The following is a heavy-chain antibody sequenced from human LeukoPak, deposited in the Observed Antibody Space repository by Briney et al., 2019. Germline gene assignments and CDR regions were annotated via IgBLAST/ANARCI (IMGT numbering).Heavy chain of an antibody. CDR1: GFTFSSYA. J-gene: IGHJ4*02. CDR2: ISYDGSNK. D-gene: IGHD6-19*01. Sequence: GGSLRLSCAASGFTFSSYAMHWVRQAPGKGLEWVAVISYDGSNKYYADSVKGRFTISRDNSKNTLYLQMNGLRAEDTAVYYCAREDSSGWYYFDYWGQGTLVTVSS. CDR3: AREDSSGWYYFDY. V-gene: IGHV3-30-3*01.